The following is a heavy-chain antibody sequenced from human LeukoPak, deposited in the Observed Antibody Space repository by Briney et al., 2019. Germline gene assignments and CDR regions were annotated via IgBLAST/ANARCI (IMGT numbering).Heavy chain of an antibody. CDR3: ARDQVTMIVDYYGMDV. CDR1: GLTFSSYW. D-gene: IGHD3-22*01. Sequence: PGGSLRLSCAASGLTFSSYWMHWVRQAPGKGLVWVSRINSDGSSTSYADSVKGRFTISRDNAKNTLYLQMNSLRAEDTAVYYCARDQVTMIVDYYGMDVWGQGTTVTVSS. V-gene: IGHV3-74*01. J-gene: IGHJ6*02. CDR2: INSDGSST.